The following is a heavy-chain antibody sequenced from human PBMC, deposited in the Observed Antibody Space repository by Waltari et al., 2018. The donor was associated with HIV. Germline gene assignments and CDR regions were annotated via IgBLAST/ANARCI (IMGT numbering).Heavy chain of an antibody. J-gene: IGHJ5*02. CDR1: GGSFSGYY. Sequence: QVQLQQWGAGLLKPSETLSLSCAVYGGSFSGYYWSWIRHCPGMGLEWIGEINQSGSTNYNPSLTSRVSISIDTSKNQFSLNLTAVTAADTAVYYCAGGVSMMLGVVTTGGWFDPWGQGTLVAVSS. CDR3: AGGVSMMLGVVTTGGWFDP. D-gene: IGHD2-8*02. CDR2: INQSGST. V-gene: IGHV4-34*01.